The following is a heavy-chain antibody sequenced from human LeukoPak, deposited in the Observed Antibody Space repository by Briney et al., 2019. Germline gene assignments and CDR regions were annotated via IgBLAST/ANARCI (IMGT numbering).Heavy chain of an antibody. D-gene: IGHD1-14*01. V-gene: IGHV4-59*08. Sequence: PSETLSLTCTVSGDSIYTYYWSWIRPPAGQGVEYIGYIYHTGDTNYNPSLKGRVTLSVDTSHNQFSLGVRSVTAAHPPGYFCATTARQCDYWGQRILVSLSP. CDR3: ATTARQCDY. CDR2: IYHTGDT. J-gene: IGHJ4*02. CDR1: GDSIYTYY.